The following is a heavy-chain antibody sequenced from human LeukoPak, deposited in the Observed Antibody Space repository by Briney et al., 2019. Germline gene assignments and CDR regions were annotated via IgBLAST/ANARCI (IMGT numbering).Heavy chain of an antibody. Sequence: PSETLSLTCTVSGGSISNYYWSWIRQPPGKGLEWIGYIYYSGSTNYNPSLKSRVTISVDTSKNQFSLKLSSVTAADTAVYYCARGDTAMATPYFDYWGQGTLVTVSS. CDR2: IYYSGST. V-gene: IGHV4-59*01. CDR1: GGSISNYY. CDR3: ARGDTAMATPYFDY. J-gene: IGHJ4*02. D-gene: IGHD5-18*01.